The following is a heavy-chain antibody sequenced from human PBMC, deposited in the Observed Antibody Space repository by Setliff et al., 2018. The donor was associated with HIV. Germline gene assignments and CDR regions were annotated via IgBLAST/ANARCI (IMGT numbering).Heavy chain of an antibody. Sequence: SETLSLTCTVAGGSTSSSSYYWGWIRQPPGMGLEWIASIYHNGNTYYNPSLKSRVTMSVDTSKNQFSLKLSSVTAADTAVYYCATSFITVPPVAFDIWGQGTMVTVSS. CDR1: GGSTSSSSYY. CDR3: ATSFITVPPVAFDI. D-gene: IGHD3-22*01. CDR2: IYHNGNT. V-gene: IGHV4-39*07. J-gene: IGHJ3*02.